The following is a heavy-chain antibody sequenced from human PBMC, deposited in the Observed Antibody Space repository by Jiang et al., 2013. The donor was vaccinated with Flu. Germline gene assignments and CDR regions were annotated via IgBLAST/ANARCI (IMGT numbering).Heavy chain of an antibody. Sequence: SLTCTVSGGSISTYYWSWIRQPPRAGPGVGWLYPQQWDRSFTTLPQSRLSISLDTSKNQFSLSLSSVTAADTAVYYCARAVHGTSWENDWYQYYYMDVWGKGTTVTVSS. CDR3: ARAVHGTSWENDWYQYYYMDV. D-gene: IGHD6-13*01. CDR2: PQQWDRS. J-gene: IGHJ6*03. CDR1: GGSISTYY. V-gene: IGHV4-59*01.